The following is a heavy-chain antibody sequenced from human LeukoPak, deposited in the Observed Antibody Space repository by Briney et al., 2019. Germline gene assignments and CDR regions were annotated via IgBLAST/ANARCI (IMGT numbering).Heavy chain of an antibody. CDR2: IRYDGSNK. D-gene: IGHD3-22*01. Sequence: PGGSLRLSCAASGFTFSSYGMHWVRQAPGKGLEWVAFIRYDGSNKYYADSVKGRFTISRDNPKNTLYLQMNSLRAEDTAVYYCAKDRSRYYYDSSGYYSDYWGQGTLVTVSS. J-gene: IGHJ4*02. CDR3: AKDRSRYYYDSSGYYSDY. CDR1: GFTFSSYG. V-gene: IGHV3-30*02.